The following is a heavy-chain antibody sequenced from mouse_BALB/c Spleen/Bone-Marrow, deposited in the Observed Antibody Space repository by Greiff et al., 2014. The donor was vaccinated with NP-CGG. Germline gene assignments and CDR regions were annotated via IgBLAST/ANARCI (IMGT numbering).Heavy chain of an antibody. CDR2: IHPSGSET. Sequence: VQLQQSGAELVRPGASVKLSRKASGYSFTSYWMNWVKQRPGQGLEWIGMIHPSGSETRLNQNFKDKATLTVDKSSSTAYMQLSSPTSEDSAVYYCARSRGEGYWGQGTLVTVSA. V-gene: IGHV1-61*01. CDR1: GYSFTSYW. CDR3: ARSRGEGY. J-gene: IGHJ3*01.